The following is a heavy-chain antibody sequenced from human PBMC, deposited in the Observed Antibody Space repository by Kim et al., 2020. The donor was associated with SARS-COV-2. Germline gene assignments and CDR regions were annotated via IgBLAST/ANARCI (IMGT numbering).Heavy chain of an antibody. CDR2: IIPIFGTA. CDR1: GGTFSSYA. J-gene: IGHJ4*02. D-gene: IGHD4-17*01. Sequence: SVKVSCKASGGTFSSYAISWVRQAPGQGLEWMGGIIPIFGTANYAQKFQGRVTITADESTSTAYMELSSLRSEDTAVYYCARDRADYGGKTGWGQGTLVTVSS. CDR3: ARDRADYGGKTG. V-gene: IGHV1-69*13.